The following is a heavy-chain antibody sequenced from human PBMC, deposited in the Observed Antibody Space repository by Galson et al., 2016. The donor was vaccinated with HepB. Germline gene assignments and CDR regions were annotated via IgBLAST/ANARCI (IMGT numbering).Heavy chain of an antibody. V-gene: IGHV6-1*01. D-gene: IGHD3-10*01. J-gene: IGHJ6*02. CDR3: AREPISTIRGLILSYFGMDV. Sequence: CAISGDSVSTNTAAWNWIRQSPSRGLEWLGRTYYRSKWYSDYVVSLSGRISINSDTSKNQFSLRLNSVIPEDTAVYFCAREPISTIRGLILSYFGMDVWGQGTTVTVSS. CDR1: GDSVSTNTAA. CDR2: TYYRSKWYS.